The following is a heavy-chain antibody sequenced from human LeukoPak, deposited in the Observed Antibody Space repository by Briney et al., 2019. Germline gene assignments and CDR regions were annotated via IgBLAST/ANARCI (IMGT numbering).Heavy chain of an antibody. D-gene: IGHD3-22*01. CDR2: ISGSGRNT. Sequence: GGSLRLSCTASGFTFSSYAMNCVRQAPVKGLEWVSTISGSGRNTYYADSVKGRFTISRDNSKSTLYLQMNSLRAEDTALYYCATNYYDSSGYFPDFDYWGQGALVSVSS. CDR3: ATNYYDSSGYFPDFDY. V-gene: IGHV3-23*01. J-gene: IGHJ4*02. CDR1: GFTFSSYA.